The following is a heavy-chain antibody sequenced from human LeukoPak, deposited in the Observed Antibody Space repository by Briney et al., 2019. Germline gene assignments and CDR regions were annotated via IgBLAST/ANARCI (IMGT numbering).Heavy chain of an antibody. V-gene: IGHV3-53*01. CDR1: GFTVSSNY. CDR2: IFCGGST. CDR3: ARSRGYYDSSGYYYVPIGNNWFDP. J-gene: IGHJ5*02. Sequence: PGGSLRLSCGASGFTVSSNYMSWVRQAPGKGLEGVSVIFCGGSTYYADSVKGRFTISRDNSKNTLYLQMNSLRAEDTAVYYCARSRGYYDSSGYYYVPIGNNWFDPWGQGTLVTVSS. D-gene: IGHD3-22*01.